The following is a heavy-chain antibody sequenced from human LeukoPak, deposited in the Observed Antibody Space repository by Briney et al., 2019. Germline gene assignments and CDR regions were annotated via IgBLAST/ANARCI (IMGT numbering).Heavy chain of an antibody. CDR1: GYTFTDYY. Sequence: GASVKVSCKASGYTFTDYYMHWVRQAPGQGLEWMGWINPNTGGTYSALKFQGRVTMTRDTSISTAYIELSRLRSDDTAVYFCARAPGRGNSQAFEYWGQGTLVTVSS. D-gene: IGHD2/OR15-2a*01. CDR2: INPNTGGT. CDR3: ARAPGRGNSQAFEY. V-gene: IGHV1-2*02. J-gene: IGHJ4*02.